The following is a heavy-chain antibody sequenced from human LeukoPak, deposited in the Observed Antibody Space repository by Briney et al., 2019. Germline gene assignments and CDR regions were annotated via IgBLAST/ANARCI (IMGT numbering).Heavy chain of an antibody. CDR1: GGSFSGYY. Sequence: PSETLSLTCAVYGGSFSGYYWSWIRQPPGKGLEWIGEINHSGSTNYNPSLKSRVTISVDTSKNQLSLKLSSVTAADTAVYYCARGEVGATTPLIDYFDYWGQGTLVTVSS. J-gene: IGHJ4*02. CDR2: INHSGST. D-gene: IGHD1-26*01. CDR3: ARGEVGATTPLIDYFDY. V-gene: IGHV4-34*01.